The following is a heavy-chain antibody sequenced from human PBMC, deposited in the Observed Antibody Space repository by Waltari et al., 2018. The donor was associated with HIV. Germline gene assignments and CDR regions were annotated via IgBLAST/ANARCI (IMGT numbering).Heavy chain of an antibody. CDR2: ISSSGSTI. D-gene: IGHD3-16*01. V-gene: IGHV3-48*02. J-gene: IGHJ4*02. Sequence: EVQLVESGGGLVQPEVSLRLACAASGFVLSSYSMNWVRQAPGEGLECISFISSSGSTIYYADSVKGRFTVSRDNAENSLYLQMNSLRDEDTAVYYCVRDPKTSWGELDYWGQGTLVAVSS. CDR3: VRDPKTSWGELDY. CDR1: GFVLSSYS.